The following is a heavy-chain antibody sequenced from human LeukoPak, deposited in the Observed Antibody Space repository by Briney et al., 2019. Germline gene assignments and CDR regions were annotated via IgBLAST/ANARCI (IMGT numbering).Heavy chain of an antibody. Sequence: GGSLRLSCAASGFTVSSNYMSWVRQAPGKGLEWVSVIYSGGSTYYADSVKGRFTISRDNSKNTLYLQMNSLRAEDTAVYYCARTSIAARPIKNYYYYYMDVWGKGTTVTVSS. CDR3: ARTSIAARPIKNYYYYYMDV. V-gene: IGHV3-53*01. J-gene: IGHJ6*03. D-gene: IGHD6-6*01. CDR2: IYSGGST. CDR1: GFTVSSNY.